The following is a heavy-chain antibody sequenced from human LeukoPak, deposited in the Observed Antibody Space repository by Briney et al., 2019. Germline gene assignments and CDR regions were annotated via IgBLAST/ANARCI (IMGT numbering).Heavy chain of an antibody. CDR2: IYYSGST. CDR1: GGSVSSGSYY. CDR3: ARERGATVVTPRYFDL. V-gene: IGHV4-61*01. J-gene: IGHJ2*01. Sequence: SETLSLTCTVSGGSVSSGSYYWSWIRQPPGKGLEWIGYIYYSGSTNYNPSLKSRVTISVDTSENQFSLKLSSVTAADTAVYYCARERGATVVTPRYFDLWGRGTLVTVSS. D-gene: IGHD4-23*01.